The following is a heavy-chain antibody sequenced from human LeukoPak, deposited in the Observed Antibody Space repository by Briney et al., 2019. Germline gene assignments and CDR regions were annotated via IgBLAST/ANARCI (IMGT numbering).Heavy chain of an antibody. J-gene: IGHJ4*02. CDR2: FDPEDGEA. CDR3: ATGVRYFDWFTPDY. Sequence: ASVKVSCKVSGYTLTELSMHWVRQAPGKGLEWWGGFDPEDGEAIYAQKFQGRVTMTEDTSKDTAYMELSSLRSEDTAVYYCATGVRYFDWFTPDYWGQGTLVTVSS. D-gene: IGHD3-9*01. CDR1: GYTLTELS. V-gene: IGHV1-24*01.